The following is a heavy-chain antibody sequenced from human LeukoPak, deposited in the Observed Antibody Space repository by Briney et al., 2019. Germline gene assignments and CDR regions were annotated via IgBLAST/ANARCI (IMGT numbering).Heavy chain of an antibody. CDR1: GFTFSSYW. Sequence: GGSLRLSCAASGFTFSSYWMHWVRQAPGEGLVWVSRINSDGSSTSYADSVKGRFTISRDNAKNTLYLQMNSLRAEDTAVYYCARAFSYYDILTGYYNLNYFDYWGQGTLVTVSS. D-gene: IGHD3-9*01. J-gene: IGHJ4*02. V-gene: IGHV3-74*01. CDR2: INSDGSST. CDR3: ARAFSYYDILTGYYNLNYFDY.